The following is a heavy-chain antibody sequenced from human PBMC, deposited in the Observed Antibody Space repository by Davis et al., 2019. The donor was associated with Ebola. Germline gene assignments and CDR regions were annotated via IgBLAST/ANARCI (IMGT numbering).Heavy chain of an antibody. Sequence: SETLSLTCTVSGGSISSYYWSWIRQPPGKGLEWIGEINHSGSTNYNPSLKSRVTISVDTSKNQFSLKLSSVTAADTAVYYCARSDFWSGYSRWGQGTLVTVSS. CDR1: GGSISSYY. CDR3: ARSDFWSGYSR. CDR2: INHSGST. V-gene: IGHV4-34*01. J-gene: IGHJ4*02. D-gene: IGHD3-3*01.